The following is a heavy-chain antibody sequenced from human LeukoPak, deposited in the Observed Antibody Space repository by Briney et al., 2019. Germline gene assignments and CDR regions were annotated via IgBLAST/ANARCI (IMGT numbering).Heavy chain of an antibody. CDR3: ARDTRYSTYS. CDR2: IKEDGSAR. D-gene: IGHD2-15*01. V-gene: IGHV3-7*01. Sequence: GGSLRLSCAASGFTFSRSWMSWVRQAPGKGLEWVANIKEDGSARYYVDSVRGRFTISRDNAKNSLYLQMNSLREEDTAVYYCARDTRYSTYSWGQGTLVTVSS. J-gene: IGHJ4*02. CDR1: GFTFSRSW.